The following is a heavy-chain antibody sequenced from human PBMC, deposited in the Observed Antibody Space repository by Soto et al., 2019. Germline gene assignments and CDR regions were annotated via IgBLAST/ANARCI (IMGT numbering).Heavy chain of an antibody. CDR1: GGSISSYY. CDR3: ARVPYYGDYLDY. J-gene: IGHJ4*02. D-gene: IGHD4-17*01. V-gene: IGHV4-59*01. CDR2: IYYSGST. Sequence: PSETLSLTCTVSGGSISSYYWSWIRQPPGKGLEWIGYIYYSGSTNYNPSLKSRVTISVDTSKNQFSLKLSSVTAADTAVYYCARVPYYGDYLDYWGQGTLVTVSS.